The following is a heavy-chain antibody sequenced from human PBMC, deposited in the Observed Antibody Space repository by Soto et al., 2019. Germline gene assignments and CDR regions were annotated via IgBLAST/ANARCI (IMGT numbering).Heavy chain of an antibody. J-gene: IGHJ6*02. V-gene: IGHV3-23*01. Sequence: GGSLRLSCAASGFSVSDYAMSWVRQAPGKGLEWVSSISGSGDGTYYGDSVKGQFTLSRDTSQKTLYLQMNNLRGEDTAVYFCTKSRSSVLMVYGFGGMDVWGRGTTVTVSS. CDR3: TKSRSSVLMVYGFGGMDV. CDR1: GFSVSDYA. CDR2: ISGSGDGT. D-gene: IGHD2-8*01.